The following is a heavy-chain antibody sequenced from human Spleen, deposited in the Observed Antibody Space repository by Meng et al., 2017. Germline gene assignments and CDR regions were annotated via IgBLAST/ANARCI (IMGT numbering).Heavy chain of an antibody. D-gene: IGHD3-22*01. J-gene: IGHJ4*02. CDR3: ARVVRYYYDTSGYYYLDY. V-gene: IGHV3-66*02. CDR2: IYSGGST. Sequence: GGPLRLSCAASGFTVNSNYMSWVRQAPGKGLEWVSLIYSGGSTYYADSVKGRFTISRDNSKNTLFLQMNSLRTEDTAVYYCARVVRYYYDTSGYYYLDYWGQGTLVTVSS. CDR1: GFTVNSNY.